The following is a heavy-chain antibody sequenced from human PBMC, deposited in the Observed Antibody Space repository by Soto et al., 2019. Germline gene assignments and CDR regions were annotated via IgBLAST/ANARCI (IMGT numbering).Heavy chain of an antibody. Sequence: EVQLVESGGGLVQPGGSLRLSCAASGFTFSSYEMNWVRQAPGKGLEWVSYISSSGSTIYYADSVKGRFTISRDNAKNSLYLQMNSLRAEDTAVYYCARDRQGWSGYYFYYGMDVWGQGTTVTVSS. CDR3: ARDRQGWSGYYFYYGMDV. V-gene: IGHV3-48*03. D-gene: IGHD3-3*01. CDR2: ISSSGSTI. CDR1: GFTFSSYE. J-gene: IGHJ6*02.